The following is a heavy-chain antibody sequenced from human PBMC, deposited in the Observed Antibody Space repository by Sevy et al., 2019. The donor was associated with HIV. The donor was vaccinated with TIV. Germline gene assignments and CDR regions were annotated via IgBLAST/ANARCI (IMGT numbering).Heavy chain of an antibody. CDR3: AKNTAAVGVGGFDY. V-gene: IGHV3-30*18. D-gene: IGHD2-8*02. CDR1: GFTFSSYG. CDR2: ISYDGSNK. Sequence: GGSLRLSCAASGFTFSSYGMHWVRQAPGKGLEWVAVISYDGSNKYYADSVKGRFTISRDNTKNTLYLQMNSLRRDDTAVYYCAKNTAAVGVGGFDYWGQGALVTVSS. J-gene: IGHJ4*02.